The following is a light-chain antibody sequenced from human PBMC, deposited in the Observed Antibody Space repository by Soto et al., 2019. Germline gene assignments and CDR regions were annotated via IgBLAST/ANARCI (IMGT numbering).Light chain of an antibody. CDR3: SSYAGINNLGV. CDR1: SSDVGGYKY. CDR2: EVN. J-gene: IGLJ1*01. Sequence: QSALTQPPSASGSPGQSVTISCTGTSSDVGGYKYVSWYQQHPGKAPKLMIFEVNKRPSGVPDRFSGSKSGNTASLTVSGLQGGDEADYYCSSYAGINNLGVFGTGTKVTVL. V-gene: IGLV2-8*01.